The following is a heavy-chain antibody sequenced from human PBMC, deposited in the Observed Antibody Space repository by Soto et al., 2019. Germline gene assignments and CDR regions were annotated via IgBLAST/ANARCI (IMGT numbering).Heavy chain of an antibody. D-gene: IGHD5-12*01. V-gene: IGHV3-23*01. Sequence: GSLSLSCAASGFTFSSYAMSCVRQAPGKGLEWVSAISGSGGSTYYADSVKGRFTISRDNSKNTLYLQMNSLRAEDTAVYYCEKSKEMATILNWFDPWGQGTLVTVYS. CDR1: GFTFSSYA. J-gene: IGHJ5*02. CDR3: EKSKEMATILNWFDP. CDR2: ISGSGGST.